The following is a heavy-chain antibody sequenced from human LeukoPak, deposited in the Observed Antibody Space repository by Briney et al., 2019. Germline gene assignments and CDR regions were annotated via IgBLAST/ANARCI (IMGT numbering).Heavy chain of an antibody. CDR2: IKPDGSVG. CDR3: TQIIVAAAGDH. D-gene: IGHD2-21*01. J-gene: IGHJ4*02. Sequence: GRCLRLSCAASGFTFSNYWMTCVRQAPTRGLEWVANIKPDGSVGYYVDSVRGRFIISRDNAGNSLYLQMNSLRVEDTAVYYCTQIIVAAAGDHWGQGTLLIVSS. V-gene: IGHV3-7*01. CDR1: GFTFSNYW.